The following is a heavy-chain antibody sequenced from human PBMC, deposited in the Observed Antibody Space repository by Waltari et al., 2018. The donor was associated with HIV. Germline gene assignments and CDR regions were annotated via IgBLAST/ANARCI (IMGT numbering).Heavy chain of an antibody. CDR2: IIWNSGRI. D-gene: IGHD5-12*01. V-gene: IGHV3-9*01. CDR1: GFTFDDYA. Sequence: EVQLVESGGGLVQPGRSLRLSCAASGFTFDDYAMHWVRQAPGKGLEWVSGIIWNSGRIGYADSVKGRFTISRDNAKNSLYLQMNSLRAEDTALYYCAKDWSSRDGYHPQGYFDLWGRGTLVTVSS. J-gene: IGHJ2*01. CDR3: AKDWSSRDGYHPQGYFDL.